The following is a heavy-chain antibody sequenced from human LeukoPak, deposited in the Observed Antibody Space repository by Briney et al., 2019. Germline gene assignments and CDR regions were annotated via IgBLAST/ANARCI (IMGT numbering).Heavy chain of an antibody. CDR2: INHSGST. CDR1: GGSFSGYY. J-gene: IGHJ6*02. CDR3: ARLVLELYSGSYRNYYYGMDV. D-gene: IGHD1-26*01. Sequence: SETLSLTCAVYGGSFSGYYWSWIRQPPGKGLEWIGEINHSGSTNYNPSLKSRVTISVDTSKNQFSLKLSSVTAADTAVYYCARLVLELYSGSYRNYYYGMDVWGQGTTVTVSS. V-gene: IGHV4-34*01.